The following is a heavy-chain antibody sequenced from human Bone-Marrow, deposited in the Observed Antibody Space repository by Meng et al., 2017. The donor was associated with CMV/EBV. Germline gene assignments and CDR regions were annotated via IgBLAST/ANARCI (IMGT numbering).Heavy chain of an antibody. J-gene: IGHJ4*02. CDR3: AKRSGSALDY. CDR1: GLTFSDFA. D-gene: IGHD6-25*01. V-gene: IGHV3-23*01. CDR2: ITGSGNST. Sequence: SCAASGLTFSDFAMHWVRQAPGKGLEWVSTITGSGNSTFYADSVKGRFTISRDNSKNTVHLQMNSLRAEDTAVFFCAKRSGSALDYRGQGTLVTVSS.